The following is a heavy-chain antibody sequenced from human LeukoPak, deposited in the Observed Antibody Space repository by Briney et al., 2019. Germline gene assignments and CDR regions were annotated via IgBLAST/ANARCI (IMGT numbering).Heavy chain of an antibody. CDR3: TRRTRLGPRVDY. D-gene: IGHD7-27*01. V-gene: IGHV4-39*07. CDR2: LYHSGTT. CDR1: GGSLNNSDYY. Sequence: SETLSLTCTVSGGSLNNSDYYWDWIRQPPGKGLEWIGGLYHSGTTFSNLSLKSRVTISLDTSNNQFSLKLTSKTAGDTAVYFCTRRTRLGPRVDYWGQGTLVTVSS. J-gene: IGHJ4*02.